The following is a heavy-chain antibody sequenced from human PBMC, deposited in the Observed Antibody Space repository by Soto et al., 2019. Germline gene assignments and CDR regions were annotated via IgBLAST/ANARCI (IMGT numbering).Heavy chain of an antibody. CDR3: ANSFEGRFPRPTFDP. CDR1: GFTFSSYA. D-gene: IGHD2-21*01. J-gene: IGHJ5*02. V-gene: IGHV3-23*01. Sequence: PGGSLRLSCAASGFTFSSYAMSWVRQAPGKGLEWVSAISGSGGSTYYADSVKGRFTISRDNSKNTLYLQMNSLRAEDTAVYYCANSFEGRFPRPTFDPWGQGTLVTVSS. CDR2: ISGSGGST.